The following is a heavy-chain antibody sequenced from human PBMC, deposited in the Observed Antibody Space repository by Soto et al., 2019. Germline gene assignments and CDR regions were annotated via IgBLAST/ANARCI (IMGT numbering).Heavy chain of an antibody. CDR3: ATVGNYYGSGSYYPNNWFDP. J-gene: IGHJ5*02. Sequence: EVQLLESGGGLVQPGGSLRLSCAASGFTFSSYAMSWVRQAPGKGLEWVSAISGSGGSTYYADSVKGRFTISRDNSKNTLYLQMNSLRAEDTAVYYCATVGNYYGSGSYYPNNWFDPWGQGTLVTVSS. D-gene: IGHD3-10*01. CDR2: ISGSGGST. CDR1: GFTFSSYA. V-gene: IGHV3-23*01.